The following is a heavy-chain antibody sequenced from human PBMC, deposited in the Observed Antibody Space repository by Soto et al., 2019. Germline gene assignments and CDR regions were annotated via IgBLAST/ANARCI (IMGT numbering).Heavy chain of an antibody. V-gene: IGHV5-51*01. CDR3: ARAVYGSGSLDV. J-gene: IGHJ6*02. D-gene: IGHD3-10*01. CDR2: IFPGDSDI. CDR1: GYSFISYW. Sequence: PGESLKISCKTSGYSFISYWIGWVRQKPGKGLERMGIIFPGDSDIRYSPSFEGQVTLSADESTNTAFLQWTTLKASDSAIYYCARAVYGSGSLDVWGQGTTGPVSS.